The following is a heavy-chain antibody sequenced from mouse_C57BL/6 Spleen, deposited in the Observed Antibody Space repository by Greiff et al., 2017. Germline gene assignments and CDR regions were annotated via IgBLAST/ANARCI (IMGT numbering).Heavy chain of an antibody. CDR3: ARSFPYFDV. Sequence: VKLMESGPELVKPGASVKISCKASGYAFSSSWMNWVKQRPGKGLEWIGRIYPGDGDTNYNGKFKGKATLTADKSSSTAYMQLSSLTSEDSAVYFCARSFPYFDVWGTGTTVTVSS. CDR2: IYPGDGDT. CDR1: GYAFSSSW. J-gene: IGHJ1*03. V-gene: IGHV1-82*01.